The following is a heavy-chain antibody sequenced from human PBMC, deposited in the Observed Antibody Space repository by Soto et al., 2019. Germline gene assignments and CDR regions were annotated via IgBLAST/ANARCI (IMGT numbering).Heavy chain of an antibody. J-gene: IGHJ6*02. V-gene: IGHV4-34*01. CDR3: ARGPGSSYWYSYYYGMDV. Sequence: KASETLSLTCAVSGGSFSGYYWSWVRQPPGKGLEWIGEINHSGSTNYNPSLKSRVTISVDTSNNQSPHQLITVTTADAALYYCARGPGSSYWYSYYYGMDVWGQGTTVTVSS. CDR2: INHSGST. CDR1: GGSFSGYY. D-gene: IGHD2-15*01.